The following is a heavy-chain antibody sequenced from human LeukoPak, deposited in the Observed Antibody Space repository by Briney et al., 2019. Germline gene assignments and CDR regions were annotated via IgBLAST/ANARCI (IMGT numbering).Heavy chain of an antibody. V-gene: IGHV3-7*01. CDR3: VRALGSSSADS. CDR1: GFTFTHSW. Sequence: GGSLRLSCAASGFTFTHSWMSWVRQAPGKGLEWVANIKQDGSEKYYVHSVEGRFTISRDNTKNSLSRQMNSLRGEGTAVYYCVRALGSSSADSWGQGTLVTVSS. CDR2: IKQDGSEK. D-gene: IGHD6-6*01. J-gene: IGHJ4*02.